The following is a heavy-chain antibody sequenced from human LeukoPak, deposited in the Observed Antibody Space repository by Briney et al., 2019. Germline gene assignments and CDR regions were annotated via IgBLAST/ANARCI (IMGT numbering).Heavy chain of an antibody. CDR1: GGTFSSYA. CDR3: AISKGRRIGPLDP. J-gene: IGHJ5*02. D-gene: IGHD2/OR15-2a*01. V-gene: IGHV1-69*05. CDR2: IIPIFGTA. Sequence: ASVKVSCKASGGTFSSYAISWVRQAPGQGLEWMGRIIPIFGTANYAQKFQGRVTITTDESTSTAYMELSSLKSEDTAVYYCAISKGRRIGPLDPWGQGTLVTVSS.